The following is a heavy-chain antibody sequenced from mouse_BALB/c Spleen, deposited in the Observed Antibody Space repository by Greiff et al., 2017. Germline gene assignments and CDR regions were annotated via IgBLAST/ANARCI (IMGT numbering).Heavy chain of an antibody. J-gene: IGHJ4*01. V-gene: IGHV2-9*02. Sequence: VHLVESGPGLVAPSQSLSITCTVSGFSLTCYGVHWVRQPPGKGLEWLGVICAGGSTNYNSALMSRLSISKDNSKSQVFLKMNSLQTYDTAMYYCAREARTAMDYWGQGTSVTVSS. CDR1: GFSLTCYG. CDR3: AREARTAMDY. CDR2: ICAGGST.